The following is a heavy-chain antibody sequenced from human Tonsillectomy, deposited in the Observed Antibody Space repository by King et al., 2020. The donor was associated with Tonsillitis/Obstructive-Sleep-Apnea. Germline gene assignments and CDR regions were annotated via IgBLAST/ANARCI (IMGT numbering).Heavy chain of an antibody. CDR2: IYYTGST. CDR1: GHSIRSSSYS. D-gene: IGHD5-24*01. J-gene: IGHJ4*02. Sequence: QLQLQESGPGLVKPSETLSLTCSVSGHSIRSSSYSWGWIRQPPGKGLEWIGTIYYTGSTYYNPSLKSRLTISVDTSKNQFSLKLSSVTAADTAVYYCARHVRDGYGTNFDYWGQGTLVTVSS. V-gene: IGHV4-39*01. CDR3: ARHVRDGYGTNFDY.